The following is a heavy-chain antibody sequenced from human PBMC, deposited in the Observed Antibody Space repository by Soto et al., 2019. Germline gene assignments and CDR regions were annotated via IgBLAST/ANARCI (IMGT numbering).Heavy chain of an antibody. CDR3: ARDPRYDSSGSPSYYYGMDV. D-gene: IGHD3-22*01. V-gene: IGHV3-33*08. Sequence: PGGSLRLSCAASGFTFSTYSMNWVRQAPGKGLEWVAVIWYDGSNKYYADSVKGRFTISRDNSKNTLYLQMNSLRAEDTAVYYCARDPRYDSSGSPSYYYGMDVWGQGTTVTVSS. J-gene: IGHJ6*02. CDR2: IWYDGSNK. CDR1: GFTFSTYS.